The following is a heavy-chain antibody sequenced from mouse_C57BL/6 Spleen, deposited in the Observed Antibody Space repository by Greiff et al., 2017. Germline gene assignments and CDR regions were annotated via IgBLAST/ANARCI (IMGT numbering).Heavy chain of an antibody. CDR2: ISTLAYSI. J-gene: IGHJ1*03. Sequence: EVKLMESGGGLVQPGGSLKLSCAASGFTFSDYGMAWVRQAPRKGPEWVAFISTLAYSIYYADTVTGRFTISRENAKNTLYLEMSSLRSEDTAMYYGARRPAGTEWYFDVWGTGTTVTVSS. D-gene: IGHD3-3*01. CDR1: GFTFSDYG. CDR3: ARRPAGTEWYFDV. V-gene: IGHV5-15*01.